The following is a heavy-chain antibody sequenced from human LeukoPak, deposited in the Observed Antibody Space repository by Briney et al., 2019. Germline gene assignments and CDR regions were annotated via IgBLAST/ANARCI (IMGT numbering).Heavy chain of an antibody. Sequence: PGGSLRLSCAASGFTVSSNYTSWVRQAPGKGLEWVSVLYSGGRTYYADSVKGRFTISRDNSKNTLYLQMNSLRAEDAAVYYCARGGGAVASAFDYWGQGTLVTVSS. V-gene: IGHV3-66*01. D-gene: IGHD6-19*01. J-gene: IGHJ4*02. CDR3: ARGGGAVASAFDY. CDR2: LYSGGRT. CDR1: GFTVSSNY.